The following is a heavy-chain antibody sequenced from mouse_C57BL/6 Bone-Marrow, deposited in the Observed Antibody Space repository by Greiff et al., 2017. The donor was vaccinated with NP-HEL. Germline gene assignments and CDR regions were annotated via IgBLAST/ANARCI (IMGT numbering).Heavy chain of an antibody. J-gene: IGHJ4*01. CDR2: ISSGGSYT. Sequence: EVQVVESGGDLVKPGGSLKLSCAASGFTFSSYGMSWVRQTPDKRLEWVATISSGGSYTYYPDSVKGRFTISRDNAKNTLYLQMSSLKSADTAMYYCARRDFSRLYAMDYWGQGTSVTVSS. V-gene: IGHV5-6*01. CDR3: ARRDFSRLYAMDY. CDR1: GFTFSSYG.